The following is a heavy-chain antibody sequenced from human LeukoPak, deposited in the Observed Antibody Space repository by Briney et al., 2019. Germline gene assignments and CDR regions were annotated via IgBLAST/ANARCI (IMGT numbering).Heavy chain of an antibody. Sequence: SETLSLTCTVSGGSISSGSCYWSWIRQPAGKGLEWIGRIYFSGKTNYNPSLKSRVTISIDTSKNQFSLKLSSVTAADTAVYYCARGWNDAETFDYWGQGTLVTVSS. CDR2: IYFSGKT. CDR1: GGSISSGSCY. D-gene: IGHD1-1*01. CDR3: ARGWNDAETFDY. J-gene: IGHJ4*02. V-gene: IGHV4-61*10.